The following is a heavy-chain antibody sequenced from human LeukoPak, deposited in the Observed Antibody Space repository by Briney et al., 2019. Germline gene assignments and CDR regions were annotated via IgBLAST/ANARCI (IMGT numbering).Heavy chain of an antibody. Sequence: PSETLSLTCTVSGGSISSGSYYWSWIRQPAGKGLEWIGRIYTSGSTYYNPSLKSRVTISVDTSKNQFSLKLSSVTAADTAVYYCARDQSRGSCDFDYWGQGTLVTVSS. CDR3: ARDQSRGSCDFDY. D-gene: IGHD2-15*01. V-gene: IGHV4-61*02. CDR2: IYTSGST. J-gene: IGHJ4*02. CDR1: GGSISSGSYY.